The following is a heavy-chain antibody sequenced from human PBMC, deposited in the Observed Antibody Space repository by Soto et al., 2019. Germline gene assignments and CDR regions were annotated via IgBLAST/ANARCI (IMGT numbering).Heavy chain of an antibody. V-gene: IGHV1-69*13. CDR2: IIPIFGTA. J-gene: IGHJ6*02. Sequence: GASVKVSCKASGGTFSSYAISWVRQAPGQGLEWMGGIIPIFGTANYAQKFQGRVTITADESTSTAYMELSSLRSEDTAVYYCARDLLGYDILTGYATPDVHSYYYYGMDVWGQGTTVTVSS. D-gene: IGHD3-9*01. CDR1: GGTFSSYA. CDR3: ARDLLGYDILTGYATPDVHSYYYYGMDV.